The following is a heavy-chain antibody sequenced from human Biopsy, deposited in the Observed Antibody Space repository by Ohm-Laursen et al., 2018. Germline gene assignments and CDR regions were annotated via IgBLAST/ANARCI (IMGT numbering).Heavy chain of an antibody. J-gene: IGHJ6*02. CDR2: IYYSGST. CDR3: ARATNSTGWPYYYFYGMDV. Sequence: SETLSLTCTVSGGFISSDYWSWIRQTPGEGLEWIGYIYYSGSTNYNPSLKSRVTISVDTSKNQFSLRLNSVTAADTAVYYCARATNSTGWPYYYFYGMDVWGQGTTVTVSS. D-gene: IGHD2/OR15-2a*01. CDR1: GGFISSDY. V-gene: IGHV4-59*01.